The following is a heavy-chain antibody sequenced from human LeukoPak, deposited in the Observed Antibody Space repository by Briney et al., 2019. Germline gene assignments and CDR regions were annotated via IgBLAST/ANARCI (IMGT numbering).Heavy chain of an antibody. V-gene: IGHV1-69*01. CDR3: ARVNVDIVATIRGGPFDY. J-gene: IGHJ4*02. CDR2: IIPIFGTA. CDR1: GGTFSSYA. Sequence: VASVKVSCKASGGTFSSYAISWVRQAPGQGLEWMGGIIPIFGTANYAQKFQGRVTITADESTSTAYMELSSLRSEDTAVYYCARVNVDIVATIRGGPFDYWGQGTLVTVSS. D-gene: IGHD5-12*01.